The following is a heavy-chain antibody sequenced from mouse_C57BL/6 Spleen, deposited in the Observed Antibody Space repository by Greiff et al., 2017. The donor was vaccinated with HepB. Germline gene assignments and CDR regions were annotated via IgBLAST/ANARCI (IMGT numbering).Heavy chain of an antibody. Sequence: QVQLKQPGAELVKPGASVKLSCKASGYTFNSYWMHWVKQRPGQGLEWIGMIHPNSGSTNYNEKFKSKATLTVDKSSSTAYMQLSSLTSEDSAVYYCAHLVSEIAYWGQGTLVTVSA. J-gene: IGHJ3*01. CDR2: IHPNSGST. D-gene: IGHD2-12*01. CDR1: GYTFNSYW. V-gene: IGHV1-64*01. CDR3: AHLVSEIAY.